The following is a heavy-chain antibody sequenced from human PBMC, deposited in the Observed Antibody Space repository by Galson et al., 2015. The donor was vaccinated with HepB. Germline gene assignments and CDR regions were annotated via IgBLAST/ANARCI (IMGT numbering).Heavy chain of an antibody. D-gene: IGHD3-3*01. J-gene: IGHJ3*02. CDR2: IYSGGST. CDR3: ARETYYDFWSGYYLGGNAFDI. CDR1: GFTVSSNY. V-gene: IGHV3-66*01. Sequence: SLRLSCVASGFTVSSNYMSWVRQAPGKGLEWVSVIYSGGSTYYADSVKGRFTISRDNSKNTLYLQMNSLRAEDTAVYYCARETYYDFWSGYYLGGNAFDIWGQGTMVTVSS.